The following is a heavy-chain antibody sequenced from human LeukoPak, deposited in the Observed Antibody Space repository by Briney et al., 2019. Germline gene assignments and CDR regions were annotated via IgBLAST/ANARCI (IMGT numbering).Heavy chain of an antibody. CDR2: INPSGGST. V-gene: IGHV1-46*01. D-gene: IGHD3-22*01. Sequence: ASVKVSCKASGYTFTYYYMHWVRQAPGQGLEWMGIINPSGGSTSYAQKFQGRVTMTRDTSTSTVYMELSSLRSEDTAVYYCARDGYYYDSSGYSSFDYWGQGTLVTVSS. CDR3: ARDGYYYDSSGYSSFDY. J-gene: IGHJ4*02. CDR1: GYTFTYYY.